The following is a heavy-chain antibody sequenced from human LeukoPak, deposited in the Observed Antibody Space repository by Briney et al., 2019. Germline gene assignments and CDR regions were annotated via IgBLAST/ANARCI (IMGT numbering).Heavy chain of an antibody. CDR1: GFVFSNYW. V-gene: IGHV3-7*01. J-gene: IGHJ4*02. Sequence: GGSLRLSCAASGFVFSNYWMNWVRQAPGKGLEWVANIKPDGTEKYYVDSLKGRFTISRDNTKSSLYLQMSSLRVEDTAVYYCARGGNASWDYWGQGALVTVSS. CDR2: IKPDGTEK. CDR3: ARGGNASWDY.